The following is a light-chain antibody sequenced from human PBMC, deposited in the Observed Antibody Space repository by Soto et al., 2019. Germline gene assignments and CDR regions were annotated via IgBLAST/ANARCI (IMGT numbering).Light chain of an antibody. CDR2: KAS. CDR3: QQYNRYWT. Sequence: DIQMTQSPSTLSASVRDRVTITCRASQSISSWLAWYQQKPGKAPKLLIYKASSLESGVPSRFSGSGSGTEFTLTISSLQPDDFATYYCQQYNRYWTFGQGTKVENK. J-gene: IGKJ1*01. CDR1: QSISSW. V-gene: IGKV1-5*03.